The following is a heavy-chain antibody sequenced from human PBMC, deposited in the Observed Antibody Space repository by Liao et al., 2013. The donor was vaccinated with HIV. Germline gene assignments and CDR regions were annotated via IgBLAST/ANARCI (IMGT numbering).Heavy chain of an antibody. CDR2: IYTGEST. V-gene: IGHV4-61*02. CDR3: ARGELGYCSGGSCYDWYFGL. D-gene: IGHD2-15*01. CDR1: GGSVSSGNYY. Sequence: QVQLQESGPGLVKPSQTLSLTCAVSGGSVSSGNYYWTWIRQPAGKGLEWIGRIYTGESTNYSPSLKSRVTMSVDRSKNQISLKLSSLTAADTAVYYCARGELGYCSGGSCYDWYFGLWGRGTLVTVSS. J-gene: IGHJ2*01.